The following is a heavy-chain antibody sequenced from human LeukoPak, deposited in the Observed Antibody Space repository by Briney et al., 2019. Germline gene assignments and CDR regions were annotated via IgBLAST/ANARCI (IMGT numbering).Heavy chain of an antibody. D-gene: IGHD2-8*01. Sequence: GGSLRLSCAASGFTFSSNYMSWVRQAPGKGLEWVSVFYSGGSTYYADSVKGRFTISRDNSKNTLYLQMNSLRAEDTAVYYCAKSPLVYGYFDYWGQGTLVTVSP. J-gene: IGHJ4*02. V-gene: IGHV3-53*01. CDR1: GFTFSSNY. CDR3: AKSPLVYGYFDY. CDR2: FYSGGST.